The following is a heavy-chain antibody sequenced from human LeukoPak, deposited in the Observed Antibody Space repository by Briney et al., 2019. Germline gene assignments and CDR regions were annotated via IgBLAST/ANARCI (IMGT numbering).Heavy chain of an antibody. CDR2: IYTSGST. CDR3: ARLLGDCSGGSCYFFDY. D-gene: IGHD2-15*01. J-gene: IGHJ4*02. Sequence: SQTLSLTCAVSGGSISSCSYYWSWIRQPAGKGLEWIGRIYTSGSTNYNPSLKSRVAISVDTSKNQLSLKLSSVTAADTAVYYCARLLGDCSGGSCYFFDYWGQGTLVTVSS. V-gene: IGHV4-61*02. CDR1: GGSISSCSYY.